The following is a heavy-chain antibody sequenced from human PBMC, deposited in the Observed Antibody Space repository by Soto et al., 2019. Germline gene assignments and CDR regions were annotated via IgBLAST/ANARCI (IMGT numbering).Heavy chain of an antibody. Sequence: SETLSLTCSVSGGSINSPGYYWSWIRQHPKKGLEYIGYIYYTGSTYYNPSLKSRVGISVDTSKKQFSLKLTSVTAADTAVYYCTRSKDYGDYSFESWGQGTLVTVSS. CDR3: TRSKDYGDYSFES. J-gene: IGHJ4*02. V-gene: IGHV4-31*03. CDR2: IYYTGST. D-gene: IGHD4-17*01. CDR1: GGSINSPGYY.